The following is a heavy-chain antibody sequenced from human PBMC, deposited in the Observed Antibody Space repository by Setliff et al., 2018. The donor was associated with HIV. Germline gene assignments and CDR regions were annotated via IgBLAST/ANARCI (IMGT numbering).Heavy chain of an antibody. CDR3: ATLTYCGGDCYSTGASDI. J-gene: IGHJ3*02. V-gene: IGHV1-69*13. CDR2: IIPFFGTA. Sequence: SVKVSCKASGGTFSSYATSWVRQAPGQGLEWMGGIIPFFGTAKYPQKFQGRVTITADESTSTAYMELSRLRSEDTAVYYCATLTYCGGDCYSTGASDIWGQGTKVTVSS. CDR1: GGTFSSYA. D-gene: IGHD2-21*01.